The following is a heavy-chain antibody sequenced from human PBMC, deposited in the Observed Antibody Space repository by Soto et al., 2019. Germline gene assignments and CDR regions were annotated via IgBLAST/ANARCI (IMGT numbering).Heavy chain of an antibody. D-gene: IGHD3-10*01. CDR2: ISWNSGSI. V-gene: IGHV3-9*01. CDR3: AKDNVVRGVIIRAPPDY. Sequence: SLRLSCAASGFTFDDYAMHWVRQAPGKGLEWVSGISWNSGSIGYADSVKGRFTISRDNAKNSLYLQMNSLRAEDTALYYCAKDNVVRGVIIRAPPDYRGQGTMVTVS. J-gene: IGHJ4*02. CDR1: GFTFDDYA.